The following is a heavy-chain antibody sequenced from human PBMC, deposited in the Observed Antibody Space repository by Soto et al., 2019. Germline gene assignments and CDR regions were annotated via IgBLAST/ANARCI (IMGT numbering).Heavy chain of an antibody. J-gene: IGHJ4*02. D-gene: IGHD6-13*01. CDR2: IYHSGST. CDR1: GGSISSCCYS. V-gene: IGHV4-30-2*01. Sequence: SETLXLTCAVSGGSISSCCYSWSWIRQPPGKGLEWIGYIYHSGSTYYNPSLKSRVTISVDRSKNQFSLKLSSVTAADTAVYYCASGQQLVRNYWGQGTLVTVSS. CDR3: ASGQQLVRNY.